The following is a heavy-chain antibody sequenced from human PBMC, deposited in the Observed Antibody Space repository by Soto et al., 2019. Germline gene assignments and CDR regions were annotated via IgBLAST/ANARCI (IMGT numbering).Heavy chain of an antibody. Sequence: SGPTLVNLTQTLTLTCTFSGFSLSSIGVAVGWIRQPPGKALEWLALLYWNDDRRYSPSLKSRLTITKDTSKNQVVLTMTNMDPADTATYSRAPSASVPCCYYFDSWGQGTLVTVSS. CDR1: GFSLSSIGVA. V-gene: IGHV2-5*01. J-gene: IGHJ4*02. CDR2: LYWNDDR. CDR3: APSASVPCCYYFDS. D-gene: IGHD1-26*01.